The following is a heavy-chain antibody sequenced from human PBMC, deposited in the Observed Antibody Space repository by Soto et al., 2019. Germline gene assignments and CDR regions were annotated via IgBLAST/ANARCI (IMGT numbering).Heavy chain of an antibody. CDR2: ISAYNGNT. Sequence: ASVKVSCKASGYTFTSYGISWVRQAPGQGLEWMGWISAYNGNTNYAQKLQGRVTMTTDTSTSTAYMELRSLRPDDTAVYYCARCDPHLLWFGELYWFDPWGQGTLVTVSS. CDR1: GYTFTSYG. V-gene: IGHV1-18*01. J-gene: IGHJ5*02. CDR3: ARCDPHLLWFGELYWFDP. D-gene: IGHD3-10*01.